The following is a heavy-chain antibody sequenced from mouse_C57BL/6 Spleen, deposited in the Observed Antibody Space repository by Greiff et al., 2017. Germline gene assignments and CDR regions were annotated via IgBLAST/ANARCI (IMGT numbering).Heavy chain of an antibody. V-gene: IGHV1-7*01. Sequence: QVQLQQSGAELAKPGASVKLSCKASGYTFTSYWMHWVKQRPGQGLEWIGYINPSSGYTKYNQKFKDKATLTADKSSSTAYMQLSSLTYDDSAVYYCAREEDPYSNYFDYWGQGTTLTVSS. D-gene: IGHD2-5*01. CDR3: AREEDPYSNYFDY. CDR2: INPSSGYT. CDR1: GYTFTSYW. J-gene: IGHJ2*01.